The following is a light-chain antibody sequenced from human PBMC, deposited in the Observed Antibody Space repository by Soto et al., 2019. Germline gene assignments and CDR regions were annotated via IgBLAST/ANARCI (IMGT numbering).Light chain of an antibody. V-gene: IGLV3-21*02. CDR2: EDS. Sequence: SYELTQSPSVSVAPGQTARITCGGNNIGTKSVHWFQQRPGRAPVLVVFEDSDRPSGIPERFSGSKSGSTATLTITRVEAGDEADYYCQVWDSSLLHHVFGTGTKLTVL. CDR1: NIGTKS. J-gene: IGLJ1*01. CDR3: QVWDSSLLHHV.